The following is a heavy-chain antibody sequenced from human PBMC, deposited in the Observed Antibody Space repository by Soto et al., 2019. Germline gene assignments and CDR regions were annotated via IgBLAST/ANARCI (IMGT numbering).Heavy chain of an antibody. Sequence: GGSLRLSCAASGFTFSSFGMSWVRQAPGKGLEWVSSISYSGGNTYYADSVKGRFTISRDNSKNTLYLQMNSLRAEDTAVYYCSKSLGATRTFDYSGQGTLVTVSS. D-gene: IGHD1-26*01. V-gene: IGHV3-23*01. CDR2: ISYSGGNT. CDR1: GFTFSSFG. CDR3: SKSLGATRTFDY. J-gene: IGHJ4*02.